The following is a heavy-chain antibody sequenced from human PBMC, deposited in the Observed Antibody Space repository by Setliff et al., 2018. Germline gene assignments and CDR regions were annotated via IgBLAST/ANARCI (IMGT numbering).Heavy chain of an antibody. CDR2: IYSGGTT. D-gene: IGHD1-1*01. Sequence: PSETLSLTCTVSGGSISNTYYYWSWIRQPAGQGLEWIGRIYSGGTTYYNSSLKSRVTISVDTSKSQFSLRLNSVTAADTAVYYCARTGTYRYFDYWGRGTLVTVSS. V-gene: IGHV4-39*01. CDR1: GGSISNTYYY. CDR3: ARTGTYRYFDY. J-gene: IGHJ4*02.